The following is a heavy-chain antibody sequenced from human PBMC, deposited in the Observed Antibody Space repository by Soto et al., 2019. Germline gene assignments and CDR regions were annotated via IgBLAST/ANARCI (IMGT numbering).Heavy chain of an antibody. CDR1: GFTFSSYW. D-gene: IGHD2-15*01. Sequence: DVQLVETGGGLAQPGGSLRLSCVGSGFTFSSYWMHWVRQAPGKGLVWVSRINADGSTTNYADSVKGRFTVSRDNAKNKGDLQMNSLRDEDPAGDFWARAGWYRFDYRGPGNLLTVSP. CDR2: INADGSTT. CDR3: ARAGWYRFDY. J-gene: IGHJ4*02. V-gene: IGHV3-74*01.